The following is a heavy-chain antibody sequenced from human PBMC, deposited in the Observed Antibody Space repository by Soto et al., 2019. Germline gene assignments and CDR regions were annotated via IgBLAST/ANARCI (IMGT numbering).Heavy chain of an antibody. CDR1: GFTFSSYA. J-gene: IGHJ4*02. CDR3: APKMATKGYFDY. Sequence: PGGSLRLSCAASGFTFSSYAMHWVRQAPGKGLEWVAVISYDGSNKYYADSVKGRFTISRDNSKNTLYLQMNSLRAEDTAVYYCAPKMATKGYFDYWGQGTLVTV. CDR2: ISYDGSNK. V-gene: IGHV3-30-3*01. D-gene: IGHD5-12*01.